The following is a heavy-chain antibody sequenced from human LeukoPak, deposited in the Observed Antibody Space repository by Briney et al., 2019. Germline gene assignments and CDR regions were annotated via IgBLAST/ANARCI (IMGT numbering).Heavy chain of an antibody. CDR3: ARGSSPPAARGLFDY. CDR1: GGSFSGYY. CDR2: INHSGST. J-gene: IGHJ4*02. Sequence: SGTLSLTCAVYGGSFSGYYWSWIRQPPGKGLEWIGEINHSGSTNYNPSLKSRVTISVDTSKNQFSLKLSSVTAADTAVYYCARGSSPPAARGLFDYWGQGTLVTVSS. D-gene: IGHD2-2*01. V-gene: IGHV4-34*01.